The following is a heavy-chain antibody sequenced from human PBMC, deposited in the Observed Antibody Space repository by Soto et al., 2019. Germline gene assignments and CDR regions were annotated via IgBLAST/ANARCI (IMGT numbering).Heavy chain of an antibody. CDR2: IYWDDDK. V-gene: IGHV2-5*02. Sequence: QITLKESGPTLVKPTQTLTLTCTFSGFSLSADGVGVGWIRQPPGKALEWLALIYWDDDKRYRPSLKSRLTNPKDTSKNQVVLTMTNMDPLDTATYYCAHAYGGTSWPNDAFDVWGQGTVVTVSS. J-gene: IGHJ3*01. CDR1: GFSLSADGVG. CDR3: AHAYGGTSWPNDAFDV. D-gene: IGHD2-2*01.